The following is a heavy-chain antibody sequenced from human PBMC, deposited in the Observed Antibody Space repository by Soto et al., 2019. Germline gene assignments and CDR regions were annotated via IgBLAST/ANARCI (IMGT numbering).Heavy chain of an antibody. J-gene: IGHJ1*01. CDR2: ISYDGSNK. Sequence: PGGSLRLSCAASGFTFSSYGMHWVRQAPGKGLEWVAVISYDGSNKYYADSVKGRFTISRDNSKNTLYLQMNSLRAEDTAVYYCASSGSYSFHRAEYFQHWGQGTLVTVSS. CDR1: GFTFSSYG. CDR3: ASSGSYSFHRAEYFQH. D-gene: IGHD3-10*01. V-gene: IGHV3-30*03.